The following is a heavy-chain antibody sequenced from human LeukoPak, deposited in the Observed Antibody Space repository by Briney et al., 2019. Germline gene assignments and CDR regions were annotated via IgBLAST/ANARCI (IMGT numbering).Heavy chain of an antibody. CDR3: ARDLSSNWNNLAY. V-gene: IGHV3-20*04. CDR2: INWSGDNT. J-gene: IGHJ4*02. D-gene: IGHD1/OR15-1a*01. Sequence: GGSLRLSCEDSGFTFADYGLSWVRQAPGKGLEWAAGINWSGDNTFYADSVKGRFTISRDNTKKTLYLQMNNLRGEDTATYYCARDLSSNWNNLAYWGQGTLVTVSS. CDR1: GFTFADYG.